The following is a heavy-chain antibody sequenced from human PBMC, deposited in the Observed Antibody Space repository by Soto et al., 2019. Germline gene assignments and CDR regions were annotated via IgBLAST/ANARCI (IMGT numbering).Heavy chain of an antibody. Sequence: QVQLVQSGAEVKKPGALVKIACKASGYTFTSYGISWVRQAPGQGLEWMGWISAYNGNTNYAQKLQGRVTMTTDTSTSTAYMELRSLRSDDTAVYYCARDLRAASPFRPRGGWFDPWGQGTLVTVSS. CDR2: ISAYNGNT. J-gene: IGHJ5*02. D-gene: IGHD6-6*01. CDR1: GYTFTSYG. CDR3: ARDLRAASPFRPRGGWFDP. V-gene: IGHV1-18*01.